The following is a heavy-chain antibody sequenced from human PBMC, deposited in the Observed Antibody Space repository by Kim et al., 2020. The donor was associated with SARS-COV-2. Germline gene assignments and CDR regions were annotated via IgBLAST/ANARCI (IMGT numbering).Heavy chain of an antibody. CDR1: GFTFSGSA. CDR3: TSVPATTVAFWAAFD. V-gene: IGHV3-73*01. D-gene: IGHD1-1*01. CDR2: IRSKANSYAK. Sequence: GGSLRLSCAASGFTFSGSAIHWVRQASGKGLAWVGGIRSKANSYAKTYAVSGRGRISISRDETKNTAYLHRHNLKNEDMDVYSCTSVPATTVAFWAAFD. J-gene: IGHJ3*02.